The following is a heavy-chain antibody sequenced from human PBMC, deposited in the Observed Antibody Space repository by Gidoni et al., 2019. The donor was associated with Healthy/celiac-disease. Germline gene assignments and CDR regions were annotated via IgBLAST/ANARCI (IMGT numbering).Heavy chain of an antibody. CDR2: IYYSGST. D-gene: IGHD2-15*01. CDR1: GVSARTGIYY. V-gene: IGHV4-61*01. J-gene: IGHJ6*02. CDR3: ARAPYCSGGSCHYYYYGMDV. Sequence: QVQLQESGPGLVKPSETLSPTRTVSGVSARTGIYYWSAIRQPPGKGLEWIGYIYYSGSTNYNPSLKSRVTISVETSKNQYSLKLSSVTAADTAVYYGARAPYCSGGSCHYYYYGMDVWGQGTTVTVSS.